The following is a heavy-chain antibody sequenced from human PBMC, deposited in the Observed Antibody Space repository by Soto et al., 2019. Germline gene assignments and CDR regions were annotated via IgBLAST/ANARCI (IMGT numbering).Heavy chain of an antibody. CDR3: EKVGIAAAGTQGYYYYGMDV. Sequence: GGSLRLSCAASGFTFSSYGMHWVRQAPGKGLEWVAVISYDGSNKYYADSVKGRFTISRDNSKNTLYLQMNSLRAEDTAVYYCEKVGIAAAGTQGYYYYGMDVWGQGTTVTVSS. CDR2: ISYDGSNK. V-gene: IGHV3-30*18. J-gene: IGHJ6*02. CDR1: GFTFSSYG. D-gene: IGHD6-13*01.